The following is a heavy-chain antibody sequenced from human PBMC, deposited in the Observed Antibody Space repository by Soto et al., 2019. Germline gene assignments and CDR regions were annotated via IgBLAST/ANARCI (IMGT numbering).Heavy chain of an antibody. CDR2: IIPIFGTA. D-gene: IGHD4-17*01. V-gene: IGHV1-69*13. CDR3: AREVYGDYVLSYFDY. CDR1: GGTFSSYA. Sequence: VASVKVSCKASGGTFSSYAISWVRQAPGQGLEWMGGIIPIFGTANYAQKFQGRVTITADESTSTAYMELSSLRSEDTAVYYCAREVYGDYVLSYFDYWGQGTLVTVSS. J-gene: IGHJ4*02.